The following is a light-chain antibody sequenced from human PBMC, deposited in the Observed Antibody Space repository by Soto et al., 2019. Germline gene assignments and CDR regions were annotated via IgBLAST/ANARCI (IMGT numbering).Light chain of an antibody. CDR1: QSVSRD. J-gene: IGKJ1*01. V-gene: IGKV3D-15*01. CDR2: DIS. Sequence: EIVMTQSPATLSVSPGERATLSCRASQSVSRDLAWYQQKPGQAPRLLIYDISTRATGIPTRFSGSGSGTEFTLTISSLQSEDFAVYYCQDFDSPQWTFGQGTKVEN. CDR3: QDFDSPQWT.